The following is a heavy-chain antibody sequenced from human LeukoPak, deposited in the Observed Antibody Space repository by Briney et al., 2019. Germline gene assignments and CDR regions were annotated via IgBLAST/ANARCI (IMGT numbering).Heavy chain of an antibody. CDR2: IYWDDDK. CDR3: AHRPRTHGSSWFYNWFDP. Sequence: SGPTLVKPTQTLTLTCSFSGFSLSTPGVGVGWIRQPPGKALEWLALIYWDDDKRYSPSLKSRLTITKDTSKNQVVLTMTNMDPVDTATYYCAHRPRTHGSSWFYNWFDPWGQGTLVTVSS. CDR1: GFSLSTPGVG. V-gene: IGHV2-5*02. J-gene: IGHJ5*02. D-gene: IGHD6-13*01.